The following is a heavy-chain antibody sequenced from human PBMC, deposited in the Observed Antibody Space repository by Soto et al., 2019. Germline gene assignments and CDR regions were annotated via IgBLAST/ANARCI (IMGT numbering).Heavy chain of an antibody. J-gene: IGHJ4*02. CDR1: GGSISSGSYS. D-gene: IGHD3-22*01. V-gene: IGHV4-30-2*01. CDR2: IYHSGST. Sequence: SETMPLTCAVSGGSISSGSYSWSWIKKPPGKGLEWIGYIYHSGSTYYNPSLTTRVTITVDRSKHQFSLELSSVTAADTAVYYCAIAPNYYDSSGYYYYFDYWGQGTLLTVSS. CDR3: AIAPNYYDSSGYYYYFDY.